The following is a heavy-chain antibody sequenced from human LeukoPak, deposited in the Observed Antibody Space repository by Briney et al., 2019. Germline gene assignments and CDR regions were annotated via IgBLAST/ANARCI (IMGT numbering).Heavy chain of an antibody. D-gene: IGHD5/OR15-5a*01. CDR3: ATDLRQRQFDP. Sequence: ASVKVSCKASGYTFTSYGFTWVRQAPGQGLEWMGWISAYSGDTNYAQKFQGRVTMTTDTSTSTAYMEVRSLRSDDTAVYYCATDLRQRQFDPWGQGTLVTVSS. J-gene: IGHJ5*02. CDR1: GYTFTSYG. V-gene: IGHV1-18*01. CDR2: ISAYSGDT.